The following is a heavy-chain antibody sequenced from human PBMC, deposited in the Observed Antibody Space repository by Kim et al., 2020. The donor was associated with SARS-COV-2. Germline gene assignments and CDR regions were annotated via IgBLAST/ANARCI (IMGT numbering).Heavy chain of an antibody. CDR3: ARKDDQFFYMDV. D-gene: IGHD3-3*01. CDR1: GGSISPYF. Sequence: SETLSLTCTVSGGSISPYFWSWIRQSPQKGLEFLGYIYFTGNTNYNPSLRGRLTISVDRSKNQVSLTLTSVTGADTAIYYCARKDDQFFYMDVWGKGTTVSVSS. V-gene: IGHV4-59*12. J-gene: IGHJ6*03. CDR2: IYFTGNT.